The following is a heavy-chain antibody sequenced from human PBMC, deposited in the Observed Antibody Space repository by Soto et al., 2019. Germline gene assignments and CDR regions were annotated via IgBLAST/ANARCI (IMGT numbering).Heavy chain of an antibody. CDR2: ISAYNGNT. CDR1: GYTFTSYG. Sequence: AASVKVSCKASGYTFTSYGISWVRQAPGQGLEWMGWISAYNGNTNYAQKLQGRVAMTTDTSTSTAYMELRSLRSDDTAVYYCARKLTYDFWSGPYYYGMDVWGQGTTVTVSS. D-gene: IGHD3-3*01. V-gene: IGHV1-18*01. CDR3: ARKLTYDFWSGPYYYGMDV. J-gene: IGHJ6*02.